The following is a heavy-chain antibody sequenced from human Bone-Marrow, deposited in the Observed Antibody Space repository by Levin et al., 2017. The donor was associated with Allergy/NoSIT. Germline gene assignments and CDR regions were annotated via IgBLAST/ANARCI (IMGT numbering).Heavy chain of an antibody. V-gene: IGHV1-8*01. CDR1: GYTFSSYD. CDR2: MNPHISNL. CDR3: ARGRPQYCSGGTCVNYYFAY. J-gene: IGHJ4*02. Sequence: ASVKVSCKASGYTFSSYDINWVRQATGQGLEGMGWMNPHISNLGYAQKFQGRVTMTRNTSIRTAYMELFSLKSDDTAVYYCARGRPQYCSGGTCVNYYFAYWGQGTLVTVSS. D-gene: IGHD2-15*01.